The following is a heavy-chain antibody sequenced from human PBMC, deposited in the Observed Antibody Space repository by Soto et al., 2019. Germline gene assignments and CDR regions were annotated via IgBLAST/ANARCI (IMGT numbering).Heavy chain of an antibody. J-gene: IGHJ5*02. D-gene: IGHD5-12*01. Sequence: QVQLQQWGAGLLKPSETLSLTCAVYGGSFSGYHWSWIRQPPGKGLEWIGEINHSGSTNYNPSLKSRVTISVDTSKNQFSLKLSSVTAADTAVYYCARMVATVVTPNWFDPWGQGTLVTVSS. CDR3: ARMVATVVTPNWFDP. CDR2: INHSGST. V-gene: IGHV4-34*01. CDR1: GGSFSGYH.